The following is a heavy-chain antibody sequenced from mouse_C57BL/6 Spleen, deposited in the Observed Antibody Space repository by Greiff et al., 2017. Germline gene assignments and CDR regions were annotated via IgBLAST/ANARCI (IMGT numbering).Heavy chain of an antibody. D-gene: IGHD2-14*01. CDR3: ARPIGTGYYYAMDY. CDR1: GFTFSDYY. V-gene: IGHV5-12*01. CDR2: ISNGGGST. Sequence: EVKLMESGGGLVQPGGSLKLSCAASGFTFSDYYMYWVRQTPEKRLEWVAYISNGGGSTYYPDTVKGRFTIARDNAKNTLYLQMSRLKSEDTAMYYCARPIGTGYYYAMDYWGQGTSVTVSS. J-gene: IGHJ4*01.